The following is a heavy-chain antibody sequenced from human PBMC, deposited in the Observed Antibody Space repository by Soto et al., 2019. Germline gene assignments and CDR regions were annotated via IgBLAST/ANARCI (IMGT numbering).Heavy chain of an antibody. V-gene: IGHV4-30-4*01. D-gene: IGHD1-26*01. CDR1: GGSISSGDYY. J-gene: IGHJ5*02. Sequence: SLTCTVSGGSISSGDYYWSWIRQPPGKGLEWIGYIYYSGSTYYNPSLKSRVTISVDTSKNQFSLKLSSVTAADTAVYYCARGNVQEWENWFDPWGQGTLVTVSS. CDR3: ARGNVQEWENWFDP. CDR2: IYYSGST.